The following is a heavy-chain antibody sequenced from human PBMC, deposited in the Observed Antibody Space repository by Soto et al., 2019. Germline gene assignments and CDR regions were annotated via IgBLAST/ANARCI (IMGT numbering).Heavy chain of an antibody. CDR1: GFTFSNCA. CDR2: ISGTGRST. Sequence: GGSLRLSCEASGFTFSNCAMSWVRQSPGKGLEWVSGISGTGRSTFYADSVKDRFTISRDNPKNTVYLQMTSLRADDTAVYYCAKGNTSGWYFFDYWGQGTLVTVSS. D-gene: IGHD6-19*01. CDR3: AKGNTSGWYFFDY. V-gene: IGHV3-23*01. J-gene: IGHJ4*02.